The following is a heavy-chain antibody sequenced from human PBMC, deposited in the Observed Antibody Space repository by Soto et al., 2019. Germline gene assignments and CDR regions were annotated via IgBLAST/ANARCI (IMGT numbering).Heavy chain of an antibody. CDR2: IYSGGST. J-gene: IGHJ3*02. V-gene: IGHV3-66*01. Sequence: EVQLVESGGGLVQPGGSLRLSCAASGFTVSSNYMSWVRQAPGKGLEGVSVIYSGGSTYYADSVKGRFTISRDNSKNTLYLQMNSLRAEDTAVSYCARVPAAFDAFDIWGQGTMVTVSS. CDR3: ARVPAAFDAFDI. D-gene: IGHD2-2*01. CDR1: GFTVSSNY.